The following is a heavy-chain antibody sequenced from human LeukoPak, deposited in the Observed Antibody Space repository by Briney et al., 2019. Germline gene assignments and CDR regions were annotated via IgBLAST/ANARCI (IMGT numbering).Heavy chain of an antibody. V-gene: IGHV3-48*03. CDR3: ARPPDNDFWSGIMDV. D-gene: IGHD3-3*01. J-gene: IGHJ6*03. CDR2: ISSSGSTK. CDR1: GFTFSNYE. Sequence: GGSLRLSCAASGFTFSNYEMNWVRQAPGKGLEWVSYISSSGSTKYYADSVKGRFTISRDNAKNSLYLLMNSLRAEDTAIYYCARPPDNDFWSGIMDVWGKGTTVTVSS.